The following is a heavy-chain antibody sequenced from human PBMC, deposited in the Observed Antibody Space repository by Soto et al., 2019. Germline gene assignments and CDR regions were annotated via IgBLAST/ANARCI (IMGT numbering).Heavy chain of an antibody. J-gene: IGHJ4*02. CDR2: IYYSGST. D-gene: IGHD2-15*01. CDR1: GGSISSSSYY. CDR3: ACVGGSCITG. Sequence: QLQLQESGPGLVKPSETLSLTCTVSGGSISSSSYYWGWIRQPPGKGLEWIGSIYYSGSTYDNPSLKSRVTISVDTSKHQFSLKLSSVTAADTAVYYCACVGGSCITGWGQGTLVTVSS. V-gene: IGHV4-39*01.